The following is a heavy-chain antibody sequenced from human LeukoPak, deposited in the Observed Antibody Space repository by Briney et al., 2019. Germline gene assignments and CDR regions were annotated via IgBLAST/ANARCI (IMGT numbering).Heavy chain of an antibody. CDR1: GGSISSYY. V-gene: IGHV4-59*12. D-gene: IGHD1-26*01. Sequence: SETLSLTCTVSGGSISSYYWSWIRQPPGKGLEWIGYIYYSGSTNYNPSLKSRVTISVDTSKNQFSLKLSSVTAADTAVYYCARGVELLTYYYHMDVWGKGTTVTVSS. J-gene: IGHJ6*03. CDR2: IYYSGST. CDR3: ARGVELLTYYYHMDV.